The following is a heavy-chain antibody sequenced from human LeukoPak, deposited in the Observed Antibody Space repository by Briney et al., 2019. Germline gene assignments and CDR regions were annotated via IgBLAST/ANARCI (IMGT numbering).Heavy chain of an antibody. Sequence: SETLPLTCTVSGGSISSGDYYWSWIRQPPGKGLEWIGYIYYSGTTYYNPSLKSRLTISVDTSKNQFSLKLSSVTAADTAVYYCARTDSSGYYGDYWGQGTLVTVSS. CDR1: GGSISSGDYY. D-gene: IGHD3-22*01. CDR2: IYYSGTT. CDR3: ARTDSSGYYGDY. J-gene: IGHJ4*02. V-gene: IGHV4-30-4*01.